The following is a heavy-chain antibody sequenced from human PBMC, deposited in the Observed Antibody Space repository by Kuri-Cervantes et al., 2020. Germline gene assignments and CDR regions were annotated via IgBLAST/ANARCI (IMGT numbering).Heavy chain of an antibody. CDR1: GYTFTGYY. J-gene: IGHJ6*02. V-gene: IGHV1-18*04. CDR3: ARGDLAYYGMDV. CDR2: ISAYNGNT. Sequence: ASVKVSCKASGYTFTGYYMHWVRQAPGQGLEWMGWISAYNGNTNYAQKLQGRVTMTTDTSTSTAYMELRSLRSDDTAVYYCARGDLAYYGMDVWGQGTTVTVSS.